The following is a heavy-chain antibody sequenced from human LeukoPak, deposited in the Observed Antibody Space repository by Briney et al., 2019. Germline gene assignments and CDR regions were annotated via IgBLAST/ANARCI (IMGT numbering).Heavy chain of an antibody. D-gene: IGHD3-9*01. Sequence: PGGSLRLSCAASGFTFSSYSMNWVRQAPGKGLEWVSSISSSSSYIYYADSVKGRFTISRDNFKNTLYLQMKSLRAEDTAVYYCAKGGKYDILTGFPRSRLLGDYWGQGTLVTVSS. V-gene: IGHV3-21*01. J-gene: IGHJ4*02. CDR3: AKGGKYDILTGFPRSRLLGDY. CDR1: GFTFSSYS. CDR2: ISSSSSYI.